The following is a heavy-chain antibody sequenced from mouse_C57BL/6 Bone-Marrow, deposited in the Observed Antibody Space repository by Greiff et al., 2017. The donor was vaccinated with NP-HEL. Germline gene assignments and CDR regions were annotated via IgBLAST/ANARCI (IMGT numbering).Heavy chain of an antibody. V-gene: IGHV14-4*01. CDR3: TTHYYYYAMDY. Sequence: EVQLQQSGAELVRPGASVKLSCTASGFNIKDDYMHWVKQRPEQGLEWIGWFDPENGDTEYASKFQGKATITADTSSNTAYLQLSSLTSEDTAVYYCTTHYYYYAMDYWGQGTSVTVSS. J-gene: IGHJ4*01. CDR1: GFNIKDDY. D-gene: IGHD1-2*01. CDR2: FDPENGDT.